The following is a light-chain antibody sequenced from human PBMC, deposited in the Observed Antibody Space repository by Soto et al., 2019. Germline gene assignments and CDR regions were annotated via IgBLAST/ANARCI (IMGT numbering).Light chain of an antibody. CDR2: AAS. CDR3: QRYNTFSGT. V-gene: IGKV1-5*01. CDR1: QSISRW. Sequence: DIQMTQSPSTLSASVGDRVTITCRASQSISRWSAWYQQKPGTAPKLLIYAASSLESGAPSRFSGRGSGTQFTLTISSLQPDDFATYYCQRYNTFSGTFGPGTKVDIK. J-gene: IGKJ1*01.